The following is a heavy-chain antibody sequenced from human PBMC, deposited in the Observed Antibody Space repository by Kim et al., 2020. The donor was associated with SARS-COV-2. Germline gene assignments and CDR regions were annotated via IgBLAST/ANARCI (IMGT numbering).Heavy chain of an antibody. Sequence: GGSLRLSCAASGFTFSSYAMSWVRQAPGKGLEWVSAISGSGGSTYYADSVKGRFTISRDNSKNTLYLQMNSLRAEDTAVYYCAKRFRVVATIYPYYFDYWGQGALVTVSS. V-gene: IGHV3-23*01. CDR3: AKRFRVVATIYPYYFDY. J-gene: IGHJ4*02. CDR2: ISGSGGST. CDR1: GFTFSSYA. D-gene: IGHD5-12*01.